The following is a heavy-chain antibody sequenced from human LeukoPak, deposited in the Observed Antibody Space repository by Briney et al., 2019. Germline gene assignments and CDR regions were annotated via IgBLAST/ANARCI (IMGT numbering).Heavy chain of an antibody. CDR3: ARAPTWGGSGSYYKSDWFDP. D-gene: IGHD3-10*01. V-gene: IGHV1-8*01. CDR1: GYTFTSYD. J-gene: IGHJ5*02. Sequence: ASVRVSCKASGYTFTSYDINWVRQATGQGLEWMGWMNPNSGNTGYAQKFQGRVTMTRNTSISTAYMELSSLRSEDTAVYYCARAPTWGGSGSYYKSDWFDPWGQGTLVTVYS. CDR2: MNPNSGNT.